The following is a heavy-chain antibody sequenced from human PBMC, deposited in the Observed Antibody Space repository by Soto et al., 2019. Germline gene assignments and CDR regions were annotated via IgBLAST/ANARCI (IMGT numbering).Heavy chain of an antibody. D-gene: IGHD4-4*01. J-gene: IGHJ6*02. CDR1: GGTFSSYA. CDR3: AREDTVTTPYYGMDV. Sequence: GASVKVSCKASGGTFSSYAISWVRQAPGQGLEWMGGIIPIFGTANYAQKFQGGVTITADESTSTAYMELSSLRSEDTAVYYCAREDTVTTPYYGMDVWGQGTTVTVSS. V-gene: IGHV1-69*13. CDR2: IIPIFGTA.